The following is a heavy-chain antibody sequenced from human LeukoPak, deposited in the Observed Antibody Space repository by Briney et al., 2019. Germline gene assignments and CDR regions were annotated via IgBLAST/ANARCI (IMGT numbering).Heavy chain of an antibody. V-gene: IGHV3-23*01. CDR2: ISGSGGST. CDR3: ARGSGSSWYFYFDY. CDR1: GFTFSSYG. D-gene: IGHD6-13*01. J-gene: IGHJ4*02. Sequence: GGSLRLPCAASGFTFSSYGMSWVRQAPGKGLEWVSAISGSGGSTYYADSVKGRFTISRDNAKNSVYLQMNSLRAEDTALYYCARGSGSSWYFYFDYWGQGTLVTVSS.